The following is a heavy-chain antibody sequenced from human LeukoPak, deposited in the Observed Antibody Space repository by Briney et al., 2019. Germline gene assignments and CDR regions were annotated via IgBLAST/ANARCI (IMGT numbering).Heavy chain of an antibody. D-gene: IGHD3-10*01. J-gene: IGHJ4*02. V-gene: IGHV1-3*01. Sequence: ASVKVSCKASGYTFTTYAMHWVRQAPGQRPEWMGWINAGNGNTKYSQKFQGRVTITRDTSASTAYMELSSLRSEDTAVYYCARDQLTMVRGVTPYDYWGQGTLVTVSS. CDR3: ARDQLTMVRGVTPYDY. CDR1: GYTFTTYA. CDR2: INAGNGNT.